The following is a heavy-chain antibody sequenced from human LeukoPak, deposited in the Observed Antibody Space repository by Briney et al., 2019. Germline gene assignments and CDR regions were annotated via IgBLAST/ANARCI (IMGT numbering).Heavy chain of an antibody. CDR1: GFTFSSYG. CDR3: AKGAYYDSSGYYKFDY. J-gene: IGHJ4*02. Sequence: GSLRLSCAASGFTFSSYGMHWVRQAPGKGLAWVAFISYDGSYKYYADSVKGRFTISRDNSKNTLYLQMNSLRAEDTAVYYCAKGAYYDSSGYYKFDYWGQGTLVTVSS. V-gene: IGHV3-30*18. CDR2: ISYDGSYK. D-gene: IGHD3-22*01.